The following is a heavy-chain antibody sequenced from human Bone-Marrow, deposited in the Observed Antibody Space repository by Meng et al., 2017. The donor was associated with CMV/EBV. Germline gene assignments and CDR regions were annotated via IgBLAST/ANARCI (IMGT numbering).Heavy chain of an antibody. V-gene: IGHV4-38-2*02. CDR3: AREVGAPYFDM. CDR1: GYSISSGYY. Sequence: SETLSLTCTVSGYSISSGYYWGWIRQPPGKGLEWIGSIYHSGSTYYNPSLQSRLTISVDTSKNQFSLRLTSVTAADTAVYYCAREVGAPYFDMWGQGTMVTVSS. CDR2: IYHSGST. D-gene: IGHD1-26*01. J-gene: IGHJ3*02.